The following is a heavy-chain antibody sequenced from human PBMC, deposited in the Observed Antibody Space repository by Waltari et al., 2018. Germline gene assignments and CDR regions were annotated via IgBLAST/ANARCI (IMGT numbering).Heavy chain of an antibody. CDR3: AIGSYLDY. CDR1: GFTFSSYG. CDR2: IWYDGSNK. V-gene: IGHV3-33*01. J-gene: IGHJ4*02. Sequence: QVQLVESGGGVVQPGRSLRLSCAASGFTFSSYGMHWVRQAPGKGLEWVAVIWYDGSNKNYADSVKGRFTISRDNSKNTLYLQMNSLRAEDTAVYYCAIGSYLDYWGQGTLVTVSS.